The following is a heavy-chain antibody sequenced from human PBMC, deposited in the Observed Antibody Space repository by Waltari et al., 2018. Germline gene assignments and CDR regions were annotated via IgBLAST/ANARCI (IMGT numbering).Heavy chain of an antibody. V-gene: IGHV3-66*02. D-gene: IGHD6-13*01. CDR2: MYSGGST. CDR1: GFTVSSNY. Sequence: EVQLVESGGGLVQPGGSLRLSCAASGFTVSSNYMSWVRQAPGKGLEWVSVMYSGGSTYYADSVKGRFTISRDNSKNTLYLQMNSLRAEDTAVYYCAAGIAAAHYYFDYWGQGTLVTVSS. CDR3: AAGIAAAHYYFDY. J-gene: IGHJ4*02.